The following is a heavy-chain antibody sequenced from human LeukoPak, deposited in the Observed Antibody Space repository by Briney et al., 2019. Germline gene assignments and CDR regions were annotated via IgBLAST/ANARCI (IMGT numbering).Heavy chain of an antibody. CDR1: GGSISSGDYY. Sequence: SETLSLTCTVSGGSISSGDYYWSWIRQPPGKGLEWIGYIYYSGSTYYNPSLKSRVTISVDTSKNQFSLKLSSVTAADTAVYYCASRGYSYGRNFDYWGQGTLVTVSS. CDR3: ASRGYSYGRNFDY. CDR2: IYYSGST. D-gene: IGHD5-18*01. J-gene: IGHJ4*02. V-gene: IGHV4-30-4*08.